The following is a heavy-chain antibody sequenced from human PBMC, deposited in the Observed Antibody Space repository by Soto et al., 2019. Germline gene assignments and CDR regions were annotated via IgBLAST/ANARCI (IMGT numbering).Heavy chain of an antibody. CDR3: AREGYCTSTTCDTEKFFDFYGMDV. D-gene: IGHD2-2*01. J-gene: IGHJ6*02. CDR1: GYTFTSYG. Sequence: ASVKVSCKSSGYTFTSYGVSWVRQAPGQGLEWLGWISVYTGNTKQAQKFQDRVTLTTEASTSTAYMELRSLRSDDTAVYYCAREGYCTSTTCDTEKFFDFYGMDVCGQGTTVTVSS. V-gene: IGHV1-18*04. CDR2: ISVYTGNT.